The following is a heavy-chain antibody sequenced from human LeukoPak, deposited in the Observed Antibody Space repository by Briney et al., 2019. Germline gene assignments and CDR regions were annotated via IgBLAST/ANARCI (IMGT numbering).Heavy chain of an antibody. CDR2: INWNGGST. CDR3: ARVSYYYDSSGYLFDY. J-gene: IGHJ4*02. D-gene: IGHD3-22*01. Sequence: GGSLRLSCAASGFTFDDYGMSWVRQAPGKGLEWVSGINWNGGSTGYADSVKGRFTISRDNAKNSLYLQMNSLRAEDTALYHCARVSYYYDSSGYLFDYWGQGTLVTVSS. CDR1: GFTFDDYG. V-gene: IGHV3-20*01.